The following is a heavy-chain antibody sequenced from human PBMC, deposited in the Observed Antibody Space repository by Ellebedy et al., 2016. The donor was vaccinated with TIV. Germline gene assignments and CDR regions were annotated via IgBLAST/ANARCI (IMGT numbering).Heavy chain of an antibody. D-gene: IGHD6-19*01. CDR3: ARDQWLGRAYYFDS. Sequence: GESLKISCGASGFTFSNSWMTWVRQAPGKGLEWVANIKQDGSEKYYVDSVKGRFSISRDNTKNSLYLQMNSLTDEDTAVYYCARDQWLGRAYYFDSWGQGTLVTVSS. CDR1: GFTFSNSW. V-gene: IGHV3-7*01. CDR2: IKQDGSEK. J-gene: IGHJ4*02.